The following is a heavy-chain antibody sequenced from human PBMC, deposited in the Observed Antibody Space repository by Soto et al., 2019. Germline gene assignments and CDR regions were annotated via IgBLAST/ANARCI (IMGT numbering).Heavy chain of an antibody. Sequence: PSETLSLTCTVSGVSISSGGYYWCWIRQQSGKGLEWIGYIYYSGRTNYNPSLKSRVTRSVDTSKNQFSLILTSVTAADTAGYYCARRMYSNDAFDIWGQGTMVT. CDR3: ARRMYSNDAFDI. CDR2: IYYSGRT. D-gene: IGHD4-4*01. CDR1: GVSISSGGYY. J-gene: IGHJ3*02. V-gene: IGHV4-61*08.